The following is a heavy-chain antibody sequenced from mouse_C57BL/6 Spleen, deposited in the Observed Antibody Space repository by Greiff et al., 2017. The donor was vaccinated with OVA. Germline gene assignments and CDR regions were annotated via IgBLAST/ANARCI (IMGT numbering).Heavy chain of an antibody. J-gene: IGHJ1*03. CDR3: ARRGDYDGDWYFDV. CDR2: INPYNGGT. V-gene: IGHV1-19*01. Sequence: VQLQQSGPVLVKPGASVKMSCKASGYKFTDYYMNWVKQSHGKSLEWIGVINPYNGGTSYNQQFKGKATLTVDKSSSTAYMELNSLTSEDSAVYYCARRGDYDGDWYFDVWGTGTTVTVSS. CDR1: GYKFTDYY. D-gene: IGHD2-4*01.